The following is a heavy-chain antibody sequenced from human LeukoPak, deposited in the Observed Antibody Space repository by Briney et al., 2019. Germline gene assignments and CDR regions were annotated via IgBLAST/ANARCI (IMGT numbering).Heavy chain of an antibody. J-gene: IGHJ4*02. CDR1: GYTFTSYY. CDR2: INPSGGST. D-gene: IGHD4-11*01. Sequence: GASVKVSCKASGYTFTSYYMRWVRQAPGQGLEWMGIINPSGGSTSYAQKFQGRVTMTRDTSTSTVYMELSSLRSEDTAVYYCARDRGYYSNYRSYYFDYWGQGTLVTVSS. CDR3: ARDRGYYSNYRSYYFDY. V-gene: IGHV1-46*01.